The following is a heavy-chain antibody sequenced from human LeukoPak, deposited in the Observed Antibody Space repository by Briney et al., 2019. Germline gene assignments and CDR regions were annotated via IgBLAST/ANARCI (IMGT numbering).Heavy chain of an antibody. V-gene: IGHV3-21*01. CDR2: MSSSYTHI. CDR1: GFTFNNFA. CDR3: ARSIVTYYFDY. D-gene: IGHD1-26*01. Sequence: GGSLRLSCAASGFTFNNFAMTWVRQAPGKGPEWVSSMSSSYTHIYYADSVRGRFTISRDNARNSLFLQMNSLRAEDTAVYYCARSIVTYYFDYWGHGTLVTVSS. J-gene: IGHJ4*01.